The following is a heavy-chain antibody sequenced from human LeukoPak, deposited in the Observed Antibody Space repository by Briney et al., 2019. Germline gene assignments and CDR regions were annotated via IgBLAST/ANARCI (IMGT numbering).Heavy chain of an antibody. CDR3: ARDLGSTMVRGVPREGYFDH. CDR1: GFTFSSYA. J-gene: IGHJ4*02. Sequence: PGGSLRLSCAASGFTFSSYAMTWVRQAPGKGLEWAAVIWYDGSNKYYAGSVKGRFTISRDNSKNTLYLQMNSLRAEDTAVYYCARDLGSTMVRGVPREGYFDHWGQGTLVTVSS. CDR2: IWYDGSNK. D-gene: IGHD3-10*01. V-gene: IGHV3-33*08.